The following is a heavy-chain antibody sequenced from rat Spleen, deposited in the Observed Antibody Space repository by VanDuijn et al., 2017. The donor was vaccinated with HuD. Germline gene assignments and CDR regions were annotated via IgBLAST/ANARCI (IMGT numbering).Heavy chain of an antibody. V-gene: IGHV5-29*01. CDR1: GFTFSNYG. D-gene: IGHD1-8*01. CDR2: ISYDGSST. J-gene: IGHJ4*01. Sequence: EVQLVESGGGLVQPGRSMKLSCAASGFTFSNYGMAWVRQAPTKGLEWVATISYDGSSTYYRDSVKGRFTISRDIAKSTLYLQMNSLRSEDTATYYCARPHSSHYVMDAWGQGASVTVSS. CDR3: ARPHSSHYVMDA.